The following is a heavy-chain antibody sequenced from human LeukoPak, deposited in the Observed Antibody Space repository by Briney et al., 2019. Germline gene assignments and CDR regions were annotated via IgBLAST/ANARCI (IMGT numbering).Heavy chain of an antibody. V-gene: IGHV1-2*04. CDR3: ARDLWVTAWAFDI. CDR2: IDPNSGGT. J-gene: IGHJ3*02. Sequence: ASVKVSCKASGYTFTGYYIHWVRQAPGQGLEWMGWIDPNSGGTNYAQKFQGWVTMTRDTSISTGYMELSRLRSDDTAVYYCARDLWVTAWAFDIWGQGTVVTVSS. CDR1: GYTFTGYY. D-gene: IGHD2-21*02.